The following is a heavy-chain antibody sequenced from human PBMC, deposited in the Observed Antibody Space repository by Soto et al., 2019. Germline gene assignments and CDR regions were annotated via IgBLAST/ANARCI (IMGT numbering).Heavy chain of an antibody. J-gene: IGHJ4*02. D-gene: IGHD5-18*01. V-gene: IGHV3-74*01. CDR1: GFTFSSYW. Sequence: EVPLVESGGGVVQPGGSLRLSCAASGFTFSSYWMHWVRQAPGKGVVWVSGINSDGSSTSYADSVKGRFTISRDNVKNTLYLQMTSLRAEDTAVYYCARDQYSYGYFGYWGQGTLVTVSS. CDR2: INSDGSST. CDR3: ARDQYSYGYFGY.